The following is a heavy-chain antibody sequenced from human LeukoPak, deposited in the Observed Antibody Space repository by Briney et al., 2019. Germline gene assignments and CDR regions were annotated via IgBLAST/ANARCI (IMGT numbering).Heavy chain of an antibody. V-gene: IGHV3-73*01. D-gene: IGHD1-1*01. CDR1: GFTFSGSA. Sequence: GGSLRLSCAASGFTFSGSAMHWARQASGKGLEWVGRIRSKANSYATAYAASVKGRFTISRDDSKNTAYLQMNSLKTEDTAVYYCTSSPERPYYYYYGMDVWGQGTTVTVSS. CDR2: IRSKANSYAT. J-gene: IGHJ6*02. CDR3: TSSPERPYYYYYGMDV.